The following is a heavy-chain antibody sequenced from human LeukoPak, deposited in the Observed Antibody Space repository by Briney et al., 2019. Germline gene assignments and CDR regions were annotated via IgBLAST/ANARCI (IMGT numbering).Heavy chain of an antibody. CDR1: GFTFDDYG. V-gene: IGHV3-20*04. CDR3: ARDGGQPYAFDI. J-gene: IGHJ3*02. D-gene: IGHD4-23*01. CDR2: INWNGGST. Sequence: PGGSLRLSCAASGFTFDDYGMSWVRQAPGKGLEWVSGINWNGGSTGYADSVKGRFTISRDNAKNSLCLQMNSLRAEDTALYYCARDGGQPYAFDIWGQGTMVTVSS.